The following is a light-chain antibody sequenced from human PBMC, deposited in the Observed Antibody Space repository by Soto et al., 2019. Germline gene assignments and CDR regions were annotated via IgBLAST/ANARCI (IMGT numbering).Light chain of an antibody. CDR2: CSS. CDR3: QQYYSTPLT. J-gene: IGKJ3*01. CDR1: QSVLYSFNNKNY. Sequence: DVVITQSPDSLAVSVGERATINCNFSQSVLYSFNNKNYLAWYQQKPGQPPKLLIYCSSTRESGDPDRFSGSGSGTDFTLTISSPQVEAGAVYSCQQYYSTPLTFGPGNTVAIK. V-gene: IGKV4-1*01.